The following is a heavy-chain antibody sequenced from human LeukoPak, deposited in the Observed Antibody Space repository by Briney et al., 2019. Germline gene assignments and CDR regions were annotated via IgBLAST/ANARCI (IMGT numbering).Heavy chain of an antibody. V-gene: IGHV1-46*01. J-gene: IGHJ4*02. CDR1: GYTFTSYY. CDR3: ARVAGSSWYSDY. Sequence: ASVKVSCKASGYTFTSYYMHWVRQAPGQGLEWMGIINPSGGSTSYAQKFQGRVTMTRDMSTSTVYMELNSLRAEDTAVYYCARVAGSSWYSDYWGQGTLVTVSS. CDR2: INPSGGST. D-gene: IGHD6-13*01.